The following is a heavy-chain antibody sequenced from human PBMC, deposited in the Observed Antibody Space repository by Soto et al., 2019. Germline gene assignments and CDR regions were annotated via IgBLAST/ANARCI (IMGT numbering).Heavy chain of an antibody. D-gene: IGHD2-21*02. CDR1: GFTFSSYG. CDR2: IWYDGSNK. V-gene: IGHV3-33*01. Sequence: QVQLVESGGGVVQPGRSLRLSCAASGFTFSSYGMHWVRQAPGKGLEWVAVIWYDGSNKYYADSVKGRFTISRDNSKNTLKLQMNSLRAEDTAVYYCARGPGVTTMSYYMDFWGKGTTVTVSS. CDR3: ARGPGVTTMSYYMDF. J-gene: IGHJ6*03.